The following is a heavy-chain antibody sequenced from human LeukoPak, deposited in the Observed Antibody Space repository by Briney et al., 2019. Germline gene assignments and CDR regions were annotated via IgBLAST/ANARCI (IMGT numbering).Heavy chain of an antibody. V-gene: IGHV4-59*01. J-gene: IGHJ4*02. D-gene: IGHD6-13*01. Sequence: SETLSLTCTVSGGSISSYYWSWIRQPPGKGLEWIGYIYYSGSTNYNPSLKSRVTISVDTSKNQFSLKLSSVTAADTAVYYCARGGTGIAAADPFDYWGQGTLVTVSS. CDR3: ARGGTGIAAADPFDY. CDR1: GGSISSYY. CDR2: IYYSGST.